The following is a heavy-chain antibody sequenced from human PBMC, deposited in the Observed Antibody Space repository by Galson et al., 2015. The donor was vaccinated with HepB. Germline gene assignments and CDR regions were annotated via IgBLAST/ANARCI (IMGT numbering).Heavy chain of an antibody. CDR1: GYTLTELS. D-gene: IGHD3-22*01. J-gene: IGHJ4*02. CDR2: FDPEDGET. V-gene: IGHV1-24*01. Sequence: SVKVSCKVSGYTLTELSMHWVRQAPGKGLEWMGGFDPEDGETIYAQKFQGRVTMTEDTSTDTAYMELSSLRSEDTAVYYCALQGYYYDSSGYRYWGQGTLVTVSS. CDR3: ALQGYYYDSSGYRY.